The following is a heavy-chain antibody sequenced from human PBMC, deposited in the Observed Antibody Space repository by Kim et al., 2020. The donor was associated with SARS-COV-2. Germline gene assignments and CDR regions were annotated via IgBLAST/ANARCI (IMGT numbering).Heavy chain of an antibody. CDR1: GFTFSSYA. Sequence: GGSLRLSCAASGFTFSSYAMSWVRQAPGKGLEWVSAISGSGGSTYYADSVKGRFTISRDNSKNTLYLQMNSLRAEDTAVYYCAKEAMVYAILAVNFHYYYGMDVWGQGTTVTVSS. D-gene: IGHD2-8*01. V-gene: IGHV3-23*01. CDR2: ISGSGGST. CDR3: AKEAMVYAILAVNFHYYYGMDV. J-gene: IGHJ6*02.